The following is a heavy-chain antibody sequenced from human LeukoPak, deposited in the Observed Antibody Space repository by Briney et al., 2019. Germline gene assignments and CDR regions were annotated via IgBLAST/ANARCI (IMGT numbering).Heavy chain of an antibody. CDR1: GFTFTNAW. CDR2: IKSKTDGGTT. V-gene: IGHV3-15*01. CDR3: TTGDDDFWSGSTHIDY. Sequence: GGSLRLSCAASGFTFTNAWMSWVRQAPGKGPEWVGRIKSKTDGGTTDYAAPVKGRFTISRDDSKNTLYLQMNSLKTEDTAVYYCTTGDDDFWSGSTHIDYWGQGTLVTVSS. D-gene: IGHD3-3*01. J-gene: IGHJ4*02.